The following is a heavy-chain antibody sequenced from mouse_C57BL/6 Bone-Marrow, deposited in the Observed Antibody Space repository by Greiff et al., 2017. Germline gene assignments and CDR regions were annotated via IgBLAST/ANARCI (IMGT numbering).Heavy chain of an antibody. CDR2: IWSGGST. D-gene: IGHD2-1*01. CDR1: GFSLTSYG. Sequence: QVQLKQSGPGLVQPSQSLSITCTVSGFSLTSYGVHWVRQSPGKGLEWLGVIWSGGSTDYNAAFISRLSISKDNSKSQVFFKMNSLQADDTAIYYCASPLYYGNYFYYAMDYWGQGTSVTVSS. J-gene: IGHJ4*01. V-gene: IGHV2-2*01. CDR3: ASPLYYGNYFYYAMDY.